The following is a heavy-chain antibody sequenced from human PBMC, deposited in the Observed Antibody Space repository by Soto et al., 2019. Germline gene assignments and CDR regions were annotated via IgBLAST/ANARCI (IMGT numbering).Heavy chain of an antibody. CDR2: VFYTGRA. V-gene: IGHV4-59*01. CDR3: ARDGDGRMTTNPNYYCGMDV. CDR1: DGSRGSYC. Sequence: SETRSVADGSRGSYCWSWIRKNPGKGLDWIGYVFYTGRANYYASCKSRVSISLDTSNYQFSLKLSSVTAADTAVYYCARDGDGRMTTNPNYYCGMDVWGPGTTGSVSS. D-gene: IGHD4-4*01. J-gene: IGHJ6*02.